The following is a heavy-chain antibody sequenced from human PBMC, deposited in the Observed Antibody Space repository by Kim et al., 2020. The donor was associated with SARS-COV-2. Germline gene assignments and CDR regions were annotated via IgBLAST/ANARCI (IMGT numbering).Heavy chain of an antibody. CDR1: GGSISSGGYY. Sequence: SETLSLTCAVSGGSISSGGYYWSWIRQHPGKDLEGIGYIYYSGSTYYNPSLKSRVTISVDTSKNQFSLKLSSVTAADTAVYYCARGQGLITMIVVVVGAFDYWGQGTLVTVSS. CDR3: ARGQGLITMIVVVVGAFDY. J-gene: IGHJ4*02. CDR2: IYYSGST. V-gene: IGHV4-31*11. D-gene: IGHD3-22*01.